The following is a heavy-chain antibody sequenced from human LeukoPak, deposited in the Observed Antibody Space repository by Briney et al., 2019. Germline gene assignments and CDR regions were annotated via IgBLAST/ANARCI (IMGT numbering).Heavy chain of an antibody. CDR2: INHSGST. CDR3: ARGLACSGCQTSYFDY. Sequence: SETLSLTCAVYGGSFSGYYWSWIRQPPGKGLEWIGEINHSGSTNYNPSLKSRVTISVDTSKNQFSLKLGSVTAADTAVYYCARGLACSGCQTSYFDYWGQGTLVTVSS. V-gene: IGHV4-34*01. D-gene: IGHD3-22*01. CDR1: GGSFSGYY. J-gene: IGHJ4*02.